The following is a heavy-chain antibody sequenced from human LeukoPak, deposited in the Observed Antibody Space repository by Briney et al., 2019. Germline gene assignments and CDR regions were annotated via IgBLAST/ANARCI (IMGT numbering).Heavy chain of an antibody. CDR1: GYTFTSYY. J-gene: IGHJ4*02. V-gene: IGHV1-46*01. D-gene: IGHD3-22*01. CDR2: INPSGGST. Sequence: GASVKVSCKASGYTFTSYYMHWVRQAPGQGREGMGIINPSGGSTSYAQKFQGRVTMTRETSTSTVYMELSSLRSEDTAVYYGARALTYDPDYWGQGTLVTVSS. CDR3: ARALTYDPDY.